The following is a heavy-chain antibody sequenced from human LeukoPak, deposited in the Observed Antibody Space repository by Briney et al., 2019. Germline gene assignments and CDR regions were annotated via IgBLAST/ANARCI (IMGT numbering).Heavy chain of an antibody. Sequence: GGSLRLSCVASGFTFSNHAMTWVRQAPGKGLEWVSAISGSGGSTHYAGSVKGRFTISRDNSKNTLYLQMNSLRAEDTAVYYCAKEDWYFDLWGRGTLVTVSS. CDR1: GFTFSNHA. CDR2: ISGSGGST. CDR3: AKEDWYFDL. J-gene: IGHJ2*01. V-gene: IGHV3-23*01.